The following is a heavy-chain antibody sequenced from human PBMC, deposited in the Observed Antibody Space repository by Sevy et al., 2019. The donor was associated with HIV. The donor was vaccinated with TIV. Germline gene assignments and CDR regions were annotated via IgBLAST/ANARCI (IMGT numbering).Heavy chain of an antibody. CDR1: GFTFSNSN. J-gene: IGHJ2*01. CDR2: ITSESGYI. Sequence: GGSLRLSCAGAGFTFSNSNMNWVRQAPGKGLQWVSSITSESGYIYYADSVKGRFIISRDNAKNSAYLQMNSLRADDTAVYYCARDRVQPSHWYFDLWGRGTLATVSS. D-gene: IGHD3-10*01. V-gene: IGHV3-21*01. CDR3: ARDRVQPSHWYFDL.